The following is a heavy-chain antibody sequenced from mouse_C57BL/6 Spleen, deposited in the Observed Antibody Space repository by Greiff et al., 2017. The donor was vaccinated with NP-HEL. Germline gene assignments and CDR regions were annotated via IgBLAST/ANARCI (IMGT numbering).Heavy chain of an antibody. J-gene: IGHJ2*01. CDR3: AIQEIDYYGSSPGYFDY. Sequence: EVMLVESGGDLVKPGGSLKLSCAASGFTFSSYGMSWVRQPPDKRLEWVATISSGGSYTYYPDSVKGRFTISRDNDKKTLYLQMSSLKSEDKSMYYCAIQEIDYYGSSPGYFDYWGQGTTLTVSS. CDR2: ISSGGSYT. CDR1: GFTFSSYG. D-gene: IGHD1-1*01. V-gene: IGHV5-6*02.